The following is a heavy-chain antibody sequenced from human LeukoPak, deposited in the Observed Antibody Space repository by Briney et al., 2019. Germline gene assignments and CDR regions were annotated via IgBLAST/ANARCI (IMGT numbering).Heavy chain of an antibody. V-gene: IGHV3-48*01. Sequence: GSLRLSCAASGFSLTNFDMNWIRQAPGKGLEWVSFFSVRYNVIYYADSVKGRFTVSRDDAKNSLYLQMNSLRADDTAVYYCARDLPVAAADFWGQGTLVTVSS. CDR2: FSVRYNVI. CDR1: GFSLTNFD. J-gene: IGHJ4*02. D-gene: IGHD6-13*01. CDR3: ARDLPVAAADF.